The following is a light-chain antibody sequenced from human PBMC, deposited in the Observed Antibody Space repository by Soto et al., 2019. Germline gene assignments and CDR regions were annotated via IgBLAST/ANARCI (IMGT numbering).Light chain of an antibody. CDR3: SSYTRSSTRV. V-gene: IGLV2-14*01. CDR1: SSDVGGYNY. Sequence: SVLTQPASVSGSPGQLITISCTGTSSDVGGYNYVSWYQQHPGKAPKLMIYEVSNRPSGVSNRFSGSKSGNTASLTISGLQAEDEADYYCSSYTRSSTRVFGGGTKVTVL. J-gene: IGLJ3*02. CDR2: EVS.